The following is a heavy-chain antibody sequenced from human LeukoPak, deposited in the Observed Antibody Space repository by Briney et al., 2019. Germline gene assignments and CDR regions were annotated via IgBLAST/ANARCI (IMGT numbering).Heavy chain of an antibody. J-gene: IGHJ5*02. D-gene: IGHD5-12*01. V-gene: IGHV4-59*01. Sequence: SETLSLTCTVSGGSISSYYWSCIRQPPGKGLEWIGYIYYSGSTNYNPSLKSRVTISVDTSKNQFSLKLSSVTAADTAVYYCARGRSGYDYETNWFDPWGQGTLVTVSS. CDR2: IYYSGST. CDR1: GGSISSYY. CDR3: ARGRSGYDYETNWFDP.